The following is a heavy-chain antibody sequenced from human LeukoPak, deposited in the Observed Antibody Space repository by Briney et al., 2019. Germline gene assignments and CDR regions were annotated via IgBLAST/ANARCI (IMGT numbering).Heavy chain of an antibody. Sequence: PGGSLRLSCAVSGFTFSSYAMSWVRQAPGKGLEWVSGISVSGGSTNYADSVKGRFTISRDNSKNTLYLQMKSLRADDTAVYYCAKEISPYCSGGSCSFDYWAREPWSPSPQ. CDR1: GFTFSSYA. D-gene: IGHD2-15*01. V-gene: IGHV3-23*01. CDR2: ISVSGGST. CDR3: AKEISPYCSGGSCSFDY. J-gene: IGHJ4*02.